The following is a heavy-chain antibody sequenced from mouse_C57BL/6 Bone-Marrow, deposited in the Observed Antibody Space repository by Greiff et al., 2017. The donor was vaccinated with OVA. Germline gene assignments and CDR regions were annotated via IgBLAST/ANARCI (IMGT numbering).Heavy chain of an antibody. CDR3: ARDPHYYGSSYRYFDY. D-gene: IGHD1-1*01. J-gene: IGHJ2*01. CDR2: ISSGGDYI. Sequence: EVMLVESGEGLVKPGGSLKLSCAASGFTFSSYAMSWVRQTPEKRLEWVAYISSGGDYIYYADTVKGRFTISRDNARNNLYLQMSHLKSEDTAMYYCARDPHYYGSSYRYFDYWGQGTTLTVSS. V-gene: IGHV5S21*01. CDR1: GFTFSSYA.